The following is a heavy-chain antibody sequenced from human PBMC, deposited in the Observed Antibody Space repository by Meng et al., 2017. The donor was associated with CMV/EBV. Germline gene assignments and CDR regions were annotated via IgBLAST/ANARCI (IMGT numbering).Heavy chain of an antibody. CDR1: GGTFRSYA. CDR3: ARMTRDGYNYLDY. D-gene: IGHD5-24*01. CDR2: ILPIFGTA. V-gene: IGHV1-69*01. Sequence: GQCGGEVKEPGAWVQVSGKAPGGTFRSYAISWVRQATGQGLEWMGGILPIFGTANYAQKFQGRVTITADESTSTAYMELSSLRSEDTAVYYCARMTRDGYNYLDYWGQGTLVTVSS. J-gene: IGHJ4*02.